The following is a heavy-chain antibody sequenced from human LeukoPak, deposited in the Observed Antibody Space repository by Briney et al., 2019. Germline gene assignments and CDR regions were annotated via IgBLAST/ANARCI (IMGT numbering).Heavy chain of an antibody. CDR1: GGSINKYY. V-gene: IGHV4-59*08. J-gene: IGHJ3*02. D-gene: IGHD4-23*01. CDR3: ATNYDGVLNDAFDI. CDR2: FYYVGST. Sequence: PSETLSLTCTVSGGSINKYYWSWLRQLPGKGLEWIGYFYYVGSTNSNPSLKSRVTISMDTSKSQVSLKLSSVTAADTAVYYCATNYDGVLNDAFDIWGQGIMVAVSS.